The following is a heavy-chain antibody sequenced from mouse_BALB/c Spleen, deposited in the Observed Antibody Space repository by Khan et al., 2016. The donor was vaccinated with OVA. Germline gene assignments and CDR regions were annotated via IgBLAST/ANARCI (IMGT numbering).Heavy chain of an antibody. Sequence: EVELVESGPGLVKPYQSLSLTCTVTGYSITSDYAWNWIRQFPGNKLEWMGYISYSGNTKYNPSLKSRVSITRDTSKNQFFLQLNSVTIEDTATYYCARIYGGDFDYWGQGTTLTVSS. D-gene: IGHD1-1*01. V-gene: IGHV3-2*02. J-gene: IGHJ2*01. CDR1: GYSITSDYA. CDR2: ISYSGNT. CDR3: ARIYGGDFDY.